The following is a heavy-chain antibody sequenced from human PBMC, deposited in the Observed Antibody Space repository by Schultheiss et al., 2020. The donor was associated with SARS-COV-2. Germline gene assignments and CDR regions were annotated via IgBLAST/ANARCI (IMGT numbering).Heavy chain of an antibody. CDR1: GGSISSYY. Sequence: SQTLSLTCTVSGGSISSYYWSWIRQPPGKGLEWIGEIYHSGSTNYNPSLKSRVTISVDTSKNQFSLKLSSVTAADTAVYYCARVPPGTIFGVVPYFDYWGQGTLVTVSS. J-gene: IGHJ4*02. CDR3: ARVPPGTIFGVVPYFDY. D-gene: IGHD3-3*01. CDR2: IYHSGST. V-gene: IGHV4-59*08.